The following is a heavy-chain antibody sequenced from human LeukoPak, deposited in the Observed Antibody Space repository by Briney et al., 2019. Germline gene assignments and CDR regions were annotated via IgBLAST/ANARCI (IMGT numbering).Heavy chain of an antibody. CDR1: GFTFTGCH. Sequence: GGSLRLSCAASGFTFTGCHIHWVRQAPGKGLEWVALIWYDGSKTYYADSVKGRFTVSRDNSKNTLYLQMSSLRAEDTAVYYCAKDSNDYGDYNYFDFWGQRTLVTVSS. CDR2: IWYDGSKT. CDR3: AKDSNDYGDYNYFDF. J-gene: IGHJ4*02. V-gene: IGHV3-33*06. D-gene: IGHD4-17*01.